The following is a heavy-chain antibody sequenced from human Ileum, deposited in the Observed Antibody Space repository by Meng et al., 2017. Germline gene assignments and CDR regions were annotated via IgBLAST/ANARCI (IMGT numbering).Heavy chain of an antibody. CDR1: GGSISSYY. V-gene: IGHV4-4*07. D-gene: IGHD4-17*01. Sequence: GQLPEPGPGLGKPSETLPLTCTVSGGSISSYYWSWIRQPAGKGLEWIGRIYTSGSTNYNPSLKSRVTMSVDTSKNQFSLKLSSVTAADTAVYYCARDVVPTVTYYYNWFDPWGQGTLVTVSS. J-gene: IGHJ5*02. CDR3: ARDVVPTVTYYYNWFDP. CDR2: IYTSGST.